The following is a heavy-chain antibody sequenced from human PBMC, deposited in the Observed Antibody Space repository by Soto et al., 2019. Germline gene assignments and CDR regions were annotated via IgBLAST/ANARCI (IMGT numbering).Heavy chain of an antibody. CDR2: INPTSGAT. Sequence: ASVKVSCKTSGYTFAAFFIHWIRQAPGQGLEWMGWINPTSGATVSAQKFQDRVTMTRDTSISTAYMELRGLKSDDTAIYYCTRDPDYGDYWGYFFDYWGQGTPVTVSS. CDR3: TRDPDYGDYWGYFFDY. CDR1: GYTFAAFF. D-gene: IGHD4-17*01. J-gene: IGHJ4*02. V-gene: IGHV1-2*02.